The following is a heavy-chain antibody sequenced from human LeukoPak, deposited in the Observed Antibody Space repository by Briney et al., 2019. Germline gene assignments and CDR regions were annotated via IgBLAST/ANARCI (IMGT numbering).Heavy chain of an antibody. CDR2: IKQDGSEK. CDR3: ARVQYSNYAVYYYGMDV. CDR1: GFTFSSYG. D-gene: IGHD4-11*01. J-gene: IGHJ6*02. V-gene: IGHV3-7*04. Sequence: QPGRSLRLSCAASGFTFSSYGMHWVRQAPGKGLEWVANIKQDGSEKYYVDSVKGRFTISRDNAKNSLYLQMNSLRAEDTAVYYCARVQYSNYAVYYYGMDVWGQGTTVTVSS.